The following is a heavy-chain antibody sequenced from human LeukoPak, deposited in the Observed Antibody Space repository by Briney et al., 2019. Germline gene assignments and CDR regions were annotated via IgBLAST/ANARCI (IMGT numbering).Heavy chain of an antibody. CDR1: GYTFTSYG. CDR3: ARVPSSSWYGWFDP. CDR2: ISAYNGNT. J-gene: IGHJ5*02. Sequence: ASVKVSFKASGYTFTSYGISWVRQAPGQGREWMGWISAYNGNTNYAQKLQGRVTMPTDTSTSTAYMELRSLRSDDTAVYYCARVPSSSWYGWFDPWGQGTLVTVSS. D-gene: IGHD6-13*01. V-gene: IGHV1-18*01.